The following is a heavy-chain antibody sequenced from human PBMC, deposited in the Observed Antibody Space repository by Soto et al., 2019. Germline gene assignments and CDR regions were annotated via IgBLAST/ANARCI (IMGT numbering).Heavy chain of an antibody. CDR1: GYTFTSYG. Sequence: QVQLVQSGAEVKKPGASVKVSCKASGYTFTSYGISWVRQAPGQGLEWMGWISAYNGNTNYAQKLQGRVTITTDTSTSTAYKELRSLRSDDTAVYYCARAVKDYDFWSGPPGWYFDLWGRGTLVTVSS. D-gene: IGHD3-3*01. V-gene: IGHV1-18*04. J-gene: IGHJ2*01. CDR2: ISAYNGNT. CDR3: ARAVKDYDFWSGPPGWYFDL.